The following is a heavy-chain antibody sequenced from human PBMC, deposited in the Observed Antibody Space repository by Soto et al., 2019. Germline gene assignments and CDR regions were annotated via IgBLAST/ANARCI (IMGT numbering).Heavy chain of an antibody. CDR1: GFTFSSYG. CDR3: ARARGGNRYYFDY. J-gene: IGHJ4*02. Sequence: QVQLVESGGGVVQPGRSLRLSCAASGFTFSSYGMHWVRQAPGKGLEWVAVIWYDGSNKYYADSVKGRFTISRDNSKNTLYLQMKSLRAEDTAVYYCARARGGNRYYFDYWGQGTLVTVSS. D-gene: IGHD3-16*01. V-gene: IGHV3-33*01. CDR2: IWYDGSNK.